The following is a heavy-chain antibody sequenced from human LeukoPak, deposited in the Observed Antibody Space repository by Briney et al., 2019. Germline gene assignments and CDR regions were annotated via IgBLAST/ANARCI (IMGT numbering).Heavy chain of an antibody. D-gene: IGHD3-22*01. CDR3: AKRGVVIRVILVGFHKEAYYFDS. J-gene: IGHJ4*02. Sequence: GGSLTLSCAVSGITLSNYGMSWVRQPPGKGLEWVAGISDSGGRTNYADSVKGRFTISRDNPKNTLYLQMNSLRAEDTGVYFCAKRGVVIRVILVGFHKEAYYFDSWGQGALVTVSS. CDR1: GITLSNYG. V-gene: IGHV3-23*01. CDR2: ISDSGGRT.